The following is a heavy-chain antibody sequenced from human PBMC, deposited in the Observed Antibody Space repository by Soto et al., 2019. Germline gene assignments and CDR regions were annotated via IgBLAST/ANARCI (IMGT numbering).Heavy chain of an antibody. D-gene: IGHD4-17*01. CDR3: ARSPAYGDYANLDT. V-gene: IGHV4-4*07. CDR1: CDSLSKYY. CDR2: IYTTRSP. Sequence: SETLSLTCTFSCDSLSKYYWNLIRQPAGKGLEWIGRIYTTRSPNYNPSLKSRVTMSVDTSKNQFSLKLNLSSVTAADTAVYYCARSPAYGDYANLDTWGQGTLVTVS. J-gene: IGHJ5*02.